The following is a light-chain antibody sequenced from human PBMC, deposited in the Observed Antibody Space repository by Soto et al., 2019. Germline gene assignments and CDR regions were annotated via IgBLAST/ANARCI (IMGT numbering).Light chain of an antibody. CDR3: SSYSDTTTRV. Sequence: QSALTQPASVSGSPGRSITISCTGTSSDVGGFNSVSWYQLYPGKAPKLIIYGVSNRPSGVSQRFSGSKSGNTASLTISGLRADDEAEYYCSSYSDTTTRVFGTGTKLTVL. CDR1: SSDVGGFNS. CDR2: GVS. J-gene: IGLJ1*01. V-gene: IGLV2-14*03.